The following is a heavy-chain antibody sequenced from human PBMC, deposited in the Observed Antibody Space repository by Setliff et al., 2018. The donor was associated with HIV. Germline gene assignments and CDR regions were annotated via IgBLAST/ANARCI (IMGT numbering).Heavy chain of an antibody. CDR1: GGSISSGSYY. CDR2: IYTSGST. J-gene: IGHJ4*02. V-gene: IGHV4-61*09. Sequence: SETLSLTCSVSGGSISSGSYYWSWIRQPAGKGLEWIGHIYTSGSTNYNSSLKSRVTMSVDTSKNQFSLKLSSVTAADTAVYYCARFAYYSDSGGYYHHWGQGALVTVS. D-gene: IGHD3-22*01. CDR3: ARFAYYSDSGGYYHH.